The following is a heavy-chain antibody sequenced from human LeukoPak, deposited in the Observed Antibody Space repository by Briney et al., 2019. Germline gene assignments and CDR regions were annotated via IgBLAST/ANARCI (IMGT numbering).Heavy chain of an antibody. Sequence: GGSLRLSCAASGFTFDDYAMHWVRQAPGKGLEWVSGISWNSGSIGYADSVKGRFTISRDNAKNSLYLQMNSLRAEDTAVYYCASTEEFLDYWGQGTLVTVSS. CDR1: GFTFDDYA. J-gene: IGHJ4*02. D-gene: IGHD3-10*01. V-gene: IGHV3-9*01. CDR3: ASTEEFLDY. CDR2: ISWNSGSI.